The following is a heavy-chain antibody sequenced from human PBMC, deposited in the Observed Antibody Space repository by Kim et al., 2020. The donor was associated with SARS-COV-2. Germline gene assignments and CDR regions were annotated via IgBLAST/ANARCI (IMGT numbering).Heavy chain of an antibody. D-gene: IGHD3-10*01. Sequence: GGSLRLSCAASGFTFDDYAMHWVRQAPGKGLEWVSGISWNSGSIGYADSVKGRFTISRDNAKNSLYLQMNSLRAEDTALYYCAKDMGGSGSYHNVQLDYWGQGTLVTVSS. CDR1: GFTFDDYA. CDR3: AKDMGGSGSYHNVQLDY. J-gene: IGHJ4*02. CDR2: ISWNSGSI. V-gene: IGHV3-9*01.